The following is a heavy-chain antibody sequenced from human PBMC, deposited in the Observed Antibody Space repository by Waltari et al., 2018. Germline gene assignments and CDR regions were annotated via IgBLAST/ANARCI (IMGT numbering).Heavy chain of an antibody. Sequence: QVQLQESGPGLVRPSETLSLSCTVSNASIRTDAPYWSWIRHPPGKGLEWIGNVHYGGSAYYTPALKSRVVISVDTSRNEISLTLSFVSAADTAIYYCARVWLVRGIPFDTWGQGTQVTVST. CDR1: NASIRTDAPY. V-gene: IGHV4-30-4*01. CDR3: ARVWLVRGIPFDT. D-gene: IGHD3-10*01. CDR2: VHYGGSA. J-gene: IGHJ4*02.